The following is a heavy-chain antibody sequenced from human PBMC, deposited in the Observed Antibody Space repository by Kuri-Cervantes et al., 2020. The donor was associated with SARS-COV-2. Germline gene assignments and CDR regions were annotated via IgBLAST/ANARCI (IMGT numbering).Heavy chain of an antibody. D-gene: IGHD6-13*01. V-gene: IGHV3-21*01. CDR2: ISRTSTYK. CDR3: ARDCSSPYKYYYYYYMDV. CDR1: GFSFTSYS. J-gene: IGHJ6*03. Sequence: GESLKISCAASGFSFTSYSMTWVRQTPGKGLEWVSSISRTSTYKHYADSVKGRFTISRDNAKNSLYLQMNSLRAEDTAVYYCARDCSSPYKYYYYYYMDVWGKGTTVTVSS.